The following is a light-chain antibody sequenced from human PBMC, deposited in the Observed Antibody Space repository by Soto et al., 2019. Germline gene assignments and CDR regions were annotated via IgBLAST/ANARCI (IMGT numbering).Light chain of an antibody. CDR2: AAS. CDR1: QSVGSA. J-gene: IGKJ4*01. Sequence: EIVMTQSPATLSVSPGETATLSCRASQSVGSAVSWYQHKPGQAPRLLIVAASIRATGGPGRFSGGGSGTEFTLTISSLQSADVAVYYCQQYKNWPPRTFGGGTTVEIK. CDR3: QQYKNWPPRT. V-gene: IGKV3-15*01.